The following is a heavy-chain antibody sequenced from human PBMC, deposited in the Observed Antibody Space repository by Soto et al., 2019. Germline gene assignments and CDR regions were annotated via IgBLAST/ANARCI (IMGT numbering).Heavy chain of an antibody. J-gene: IGHJ5*02. D-gene: IGHD5-12*01. Sequence: ASVKVSCKASGYTFTGYYMHWVRQAPGQGLEWMGWINPNSGGTNYAQKFQGWVTMTRDTSISTAYMELSGLRSDDTAVYYCARMGHSGYAYWFDPWGQGTQVTVSS. CDR2: INPNSGGT. CDR1: GYTFTGYY. V-gene: IGHV1-2*04. CDR3: ARMGHSGYAYWFDP.